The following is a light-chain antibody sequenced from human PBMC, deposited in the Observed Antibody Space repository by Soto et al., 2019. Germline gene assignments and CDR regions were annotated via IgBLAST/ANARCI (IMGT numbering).Light chain of an antibody. Sequence: EIVLTQSPATLSLSPGDTATLSCRATQRVSTYLAWYQQKPGQAPSLLIYGASSRATGIPDRFSGSGSGTDFTLTIRRLEPEDFAVYYCQQYGSSRRTFGQGTK. CDR2: GAS. V-gene: IGKV3-20*01. CDR3: QQYGSSRRT. CDR1: QRVSTY. J-gene: IGKJ1*01.